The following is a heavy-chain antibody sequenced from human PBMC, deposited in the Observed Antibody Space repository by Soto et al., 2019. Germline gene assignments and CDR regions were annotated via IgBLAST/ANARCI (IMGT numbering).Heavy chain of an antibody. Sequence: SVNVSCKASGFTFTSSAVQWVRQARGQRLEWIGWIGVGSGNRHYAQKFQERVTITRDMSTNTAYMELSSLRSEDTAVYYCAALGVNFDHWGQGTLVTVSS. CDR2: IGVGSGNR. D-gene: IGHD2-8*01. V-gene: IGHV1-58*01. CDR3: AALGVNFDH. J-gene: IGHJ4*02. CDR1: GFTFTSSA.